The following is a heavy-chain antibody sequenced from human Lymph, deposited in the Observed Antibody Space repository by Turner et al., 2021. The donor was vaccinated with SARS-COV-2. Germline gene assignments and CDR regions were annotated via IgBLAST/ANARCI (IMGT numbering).Heavy chain of an antibody. V-gene: IGHV1-8*02. CDR3: ARGRYSGGGMDV. CDR2: MNPNSGNT. J-gene: IGHJ6*02. CDR1: GYTFTSYD. Sequence: QVQLVQSGAEVKKPGAPVQVACEAPGYTFTSYDTNWVRQATGQGLEWMGWMNPNSGNTGYAQKVQGRVTMTRNTSISTAYMELGRLRSEDTAVYYCARGRYSGGGMDVWGQGTTVTVSS. D-gene: IGHD1-26*01.